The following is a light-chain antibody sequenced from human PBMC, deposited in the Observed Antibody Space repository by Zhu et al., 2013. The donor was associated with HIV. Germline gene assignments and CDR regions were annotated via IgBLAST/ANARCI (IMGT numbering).Light chain of an antibody. V-gene: IGKV3D-15*01. J-gene: IGKJ1*01. Sequence: EIVLTQSPGTLSLSPGERATLSCRASQSVINNYLAWYQLKPGQPPRLLIYSTSTRATAIPDRFSGSGSRTNFTLIISSLQSEDFAVYYCQQYNNWPPWTFGQGTKVEIK. CDR3: QQYNNWPPWT. CDR2: STS. CDR1: QSVINN.